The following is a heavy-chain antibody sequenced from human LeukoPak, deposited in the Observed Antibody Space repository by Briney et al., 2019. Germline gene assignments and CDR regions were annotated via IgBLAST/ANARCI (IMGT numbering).Heavy chain of an antibody. D-gene: IGHD3-10*01. CDR3: ARDGYGSGSYYNEDY. Sequence: SETLSLTCTVSGCSISSSSYYWGWIRQPPGKGLEWIGSIYYSGSTYYNPSLKSRVTISVDTSKNQFSLKLSSVTAADTAVYYCARDGYGSGSYYNEDYWGQGTLVTVSS. CDR1: GCSISSSSYY. V-gene: IGHV4-39*07. CDR2: IYYSGST. J-gene: IGHJ4*02.